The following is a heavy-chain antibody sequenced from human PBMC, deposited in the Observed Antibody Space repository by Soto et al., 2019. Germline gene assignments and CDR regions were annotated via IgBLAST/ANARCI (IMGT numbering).Heavy chain of an antibody. CDR1: GFTFSTYA. D-gene: IGHD2-15*01. Sequence: EVELLESGGGLVQPEGSLRLSCAASGFTFSTYAMGWVRQAPGKGLEWVSVVSSVAGTHYADSVKARFSVSRDNHKNTLSLQMNSLRADDPAVYYCAKRRGAGGHFDYWGQGALVTVSS. CDR3: AKRRGAGGHFDY. CDR2: VSSVAGT. J-gene: IGHJ4*02. V-gene: IGHV3-23*01.